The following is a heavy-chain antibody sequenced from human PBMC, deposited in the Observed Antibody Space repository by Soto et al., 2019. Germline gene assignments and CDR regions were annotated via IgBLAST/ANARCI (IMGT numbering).Heavy chain of an antibody. V-gene: IGHV3-30*18. CDR1: GFTFSSYG. J-gene: IGHJ6*03. CDR2: ISYDGSNK. CDR3: AKDIITIFGVVTTSGCMDV. D-gene: IGHD3-3*01. Sequence: GGSLRLSCAASGFTFSSYGMHWVRQAPGKGLEWVAVISYDGSNKYYADSVKGRFTISRDNSKNTLYLQMNSLRAEDTAVYYCAKDIITIFGVVTTSGCMDVWGKGTTVTVSS.